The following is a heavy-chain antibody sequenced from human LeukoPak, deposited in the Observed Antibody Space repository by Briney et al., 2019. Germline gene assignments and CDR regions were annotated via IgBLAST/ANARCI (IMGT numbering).Heavy chain of an antibody. CDR3: ARGSWRLRSWDYFDY. Sequence: QPGRSPRLSCAASGFTFSTYGMPWVRQAPGKGLEGVAVIWYDGSNKYYADSVKGRFTISSDNSTHTLYLQMNSLRAEDTAVYYCARGSWRLRSWDYFDYWGQGTLVTVSS. CDR1: GFTFSTYG. V-gene: IGHV3-33*01. J-gene: IGHJ4*02. CDR2: IWYDGSNK. D-gene: IGHD6-25*01.